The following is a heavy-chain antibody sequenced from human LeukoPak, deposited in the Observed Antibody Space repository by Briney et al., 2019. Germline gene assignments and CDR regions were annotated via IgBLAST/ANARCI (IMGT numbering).Heavy chain of an antibody. J-gene: IGHJ6*03. Sequence: ASVKVSCKASGYTFTGYYMHWVRQAPGQGLEWMGWINPNSGGTNYAQKFQGRVTMTRDTSISTAYMELSRLRSDDTAVYYCARDVCSGGSCYYMDVWGKGTTVTVSS. CDR3: ARDVCSGGSCYYMDV. CDR1: GYTFTGYY. V-gene: IGHV1-2*02. D-gene: IGHD2-15*01. CDR2: INPNSGGT.